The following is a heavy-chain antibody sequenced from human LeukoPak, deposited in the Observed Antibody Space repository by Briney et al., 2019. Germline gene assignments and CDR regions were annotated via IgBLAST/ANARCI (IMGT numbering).Heavy chain of an antibody. D-gene: IGHD3-22*01. CDR2: IYNSGST. V-gene: IGHV4-59*01. J-gene: IGHJ4*02. CDR3: ERAHSGSYYDSSGNFDY. CDR1: GGSISIYY. Sequence: SETLSLTCTVSGGSISIYYWSWIRQPPGKGLEWIGYIYNSGSTYYNPSLKSRVTISVATSKNQFSLRLSSVTAAAAAVYYCERAHSGSYYDSSGNFDYWGQGTLVTVSS.